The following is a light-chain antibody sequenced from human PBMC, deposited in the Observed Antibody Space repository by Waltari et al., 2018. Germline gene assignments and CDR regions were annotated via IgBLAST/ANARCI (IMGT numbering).Light chain of an antibody. V-gene: IGLV2-14*01. J-gene: IGLJ3*02. CDR1: SSDVGGYNY. CDR2: DVT. Sequence: QSALTQPASASGSPGQSITISCTGTSSDVGGYNYVSWYQQHPGKAPKLMIYDVTKWPSGVSNRFSGSKSGNTASLTISGLQAEDEADYYCSSYTSSSTWVFGGGTKLTVL. CDR3: SSYTSSSTWV.